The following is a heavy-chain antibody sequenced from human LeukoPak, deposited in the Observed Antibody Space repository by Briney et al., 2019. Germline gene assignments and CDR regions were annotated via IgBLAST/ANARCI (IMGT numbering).Heavy chain of an antibody. CDR1: GGSISSYY. CDR3: ARETSSGYSYGYYFDY. J-gene: IGHJ4*02. CDR2: IYTSGST. V-gene: IGHV4-4*07. Sequence: SETLSLTCTVSGGSISSYYWGWIRQPARKGLEWIGRIYTSGSTNYNPSLKSRVTMSVDTSKNQFSLKLSSVTAADTAVYYCARETSSGYSYGYYFDYWGQGTLVTVSS. D-gene: IGHD5-18*01.